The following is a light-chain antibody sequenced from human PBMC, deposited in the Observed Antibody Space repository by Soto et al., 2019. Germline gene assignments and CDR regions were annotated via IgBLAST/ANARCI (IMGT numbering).Light chain of an antibody. CDR2: ATS. V-gene: IGKV3-20*01. J-gene: IGKJ1*01. CDR1: RSVDTD. CDR3: QQYGSSPRT. Sequence: EILMTQSPATLSVSPGDRATLSCRASRSVDTDLAWYQQKPGQAPRLLVFATSARATGVPDRFSGSGSGTDFTLTISRLEPEDFAVYYCQQYGSSPRTFGQGTKVDIK.